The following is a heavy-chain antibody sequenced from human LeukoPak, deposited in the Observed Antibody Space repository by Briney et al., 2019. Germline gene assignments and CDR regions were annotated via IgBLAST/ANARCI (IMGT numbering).Heavy chain of an antibody. D-gene: IGHD5-12*01. Sequence: ASVKVSCKASGYTFTGYYMHWVRQAPGLGLEWMGWINPNSGDTNYAQKFQGRVTMTRDTSIRTAYLELSGLKSDDTAVYYCAKNPYEYYFDYWGQGTLDTVSS. CDR3: AKNPYEYYFDY. J-gene: IGHJ4*02. CDR1: GYTFTGYY. CDR2: INPNSGDT. V-gene: IGHV1-2*02.